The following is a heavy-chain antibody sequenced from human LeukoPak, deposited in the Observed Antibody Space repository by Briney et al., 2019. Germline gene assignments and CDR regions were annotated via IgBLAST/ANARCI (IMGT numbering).Heavy chain of an antibody. CDR2: VSGSGGST. CDR3: AVPPGIAAAGALDY. Sequence: PGGSLRLSCAASGFTLSSYAMSWVRQAPGKGLEWVSIVSGSGGSTYYANSVKGRFTISRDNSRNTLYLQMNSLRAEDTALYYCAVPPGIAAAGALDYWGQGTLVTVSS. J-gene: IGHJ4*02. D-gene: IGHD6-13*01. CDR1: GFTLSSYA. V-gene: IGHV3-23*01.